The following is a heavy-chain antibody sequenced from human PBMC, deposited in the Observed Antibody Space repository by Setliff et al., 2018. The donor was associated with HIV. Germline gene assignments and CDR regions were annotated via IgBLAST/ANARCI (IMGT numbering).Heavy chain of an antibody. J-gene: IGHJ5*02. V-gene: IGHV3-23*01. CDR3: AKDLTKLGWSRTSLKWAS. CDR1: GFTFSSHA. Sequence: GGSLRLSCIASGFTFSSHAMTWVRQAPTKGLEWVSAISGSGGKTYSADSLKDRFTISRDNSKNTLYLQMNSLRDEDTAVYYCAKDLTKLGWSRTSLKWASWGQGTLVTVSS. CDR2: ISGSGGKT. D-gene: IGHD2-2*01.